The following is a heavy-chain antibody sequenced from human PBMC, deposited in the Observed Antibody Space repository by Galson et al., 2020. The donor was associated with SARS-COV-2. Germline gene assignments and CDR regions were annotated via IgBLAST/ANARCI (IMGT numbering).Heavy chain of an antibody. J-gene: IGHJ4*02. V-gene: IGHV1-2*02. CDR3: ARVYYGDKVDY. CDR1: GYRFTDYY. Sequence: ASVKVSCKASGYRFTDYYMHWVRQAPGQGLEWMGWINPNSGGAIYAQTFQGRLTLTTDTSITTAYLQLSSLTSADTAVYYCARVYYGDKVDYWGQGTLVTVSS. CDR2: INPNSGGA. D-gene: IGHD3-10*01.